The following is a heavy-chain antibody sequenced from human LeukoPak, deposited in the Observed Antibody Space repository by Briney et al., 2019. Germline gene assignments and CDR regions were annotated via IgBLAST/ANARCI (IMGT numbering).Heavy chain of an antibody. Sequence: GGSLRLSCAASGFTFSSYAMHWVRQAPGKGLEWVAVISYDGSNKYYADSVKGRFTISRDNSKNTLYLQMNSLRAEDTAVYYCAKDRGITMVRAIKGVDYWGQGTLVTVSS. CDR3: AKDRGITMVRAIKGVDY. V-gene: IGHV3-30*04. J-gene: IGHJ4*02. D-gene: IGHD3-10*01. CDR1: GFTFSSYA. CDR2: ISYDGSNK.